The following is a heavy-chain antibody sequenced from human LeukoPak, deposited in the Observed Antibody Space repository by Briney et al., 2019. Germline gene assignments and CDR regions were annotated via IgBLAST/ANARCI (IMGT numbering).Heavy chain of an antibody. CDR1: GGSISSYY. D-gene: IGHD2-15*01. CDR3: ARSDYIGGNGFDY. V-gene: IGHV4-59*01. CDR2: IYYSGST. J-gene: IGHJ4*02. Sequence: PSETLSLTCTVSGGSISSYYWSWIRQPPGKGLEWIGYIYYSGSTNYNPSLKSRVTISVDTSKNQFSLKLSSVTAADTAVYYCARSDYIGGNGFDYWGQGTLVTVSS.